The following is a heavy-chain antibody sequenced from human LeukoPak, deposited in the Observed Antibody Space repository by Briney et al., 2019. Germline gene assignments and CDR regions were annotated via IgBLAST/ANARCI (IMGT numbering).Heavy chain of an antibody. V-gene: IGHV4-61*08. Sequence: SETLSLTCTVSGGSISSSGYYWGWIRQPPGKGLGWIAFMSHTGYTNYSPSLKSRVTISLDTSKQQFSLNLNSVTAPDTAVYYCARGGASSLPFDFWGPGTLVTVSS. CDR2: MSHTGYT. CDR1: GGSISSSGYY. CDR3: ARGGASSLPFDF. D-gene: IGHD6-6*01. J-gene: IGHJ4*02.